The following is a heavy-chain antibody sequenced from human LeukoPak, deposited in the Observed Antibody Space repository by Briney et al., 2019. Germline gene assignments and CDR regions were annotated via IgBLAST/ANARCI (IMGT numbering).Heavy chain of an antibody. V-gene: IGHV3-30*02. D-gene: IGHD3-22*01. CDR3: AREYRPYYYDSSGNDAFDI. CDR1: GFTFSSYG. CDR2: IRYDGSNK. J-gene: IGHJ3*02. Sequence: SGGSLRLSCAASGFTFSSYGMHWVRQAPGKGLEWVAFIRYDGSNKYYADSVKGRFTISRDNSKNSLYLQMNSLRAEDTALYYCAREYRPYYYDSSGNDAFDIWGQGTMVTVSS.